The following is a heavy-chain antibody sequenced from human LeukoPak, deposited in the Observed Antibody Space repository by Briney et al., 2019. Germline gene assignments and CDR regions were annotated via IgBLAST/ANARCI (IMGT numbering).Heavy chain of an antibody. D-gene: IGHD3-22*01. J-gene: IGHJ4*02. CDR1: GFTFSSYA. CDR3: AKDPRRYYDSSGPFVY. Sequence: GGSLRLSCAASGFTFSSYAMSWVRQAPGKGLEWVSAISGSGGSTYYADSVKGRFTISRDNSKNTLYLQMNSLRAEDTAVYYCAKDPRRYYDSSGPFVYWGQGTLVTVSS. V-gene: IGHV3-23*01. CDR2: ISGSGGST.